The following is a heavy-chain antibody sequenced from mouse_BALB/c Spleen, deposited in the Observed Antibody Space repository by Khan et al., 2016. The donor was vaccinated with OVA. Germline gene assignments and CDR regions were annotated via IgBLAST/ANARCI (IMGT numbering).Heavy chain of an antibody. V-gene: IGHV3-5*02. CDR1: GISITTRNYR. Sequence: EVQLQESGPGLVKPSQTVSLTCTVTGISITTRNYRWSWIRQFPGNKLEWIGYIYYSGIITYNPSPTSRATITRDTSKNQFFLEMNSLTAEDNATSYCERDEDYGYWDLDVWGAGTTVTVSS. J-gene: IGHJ1*01. CDR3: ERDEDYGYWDLDV. D-gene: IGHD1-1*01. CDR2: IYYSGII.